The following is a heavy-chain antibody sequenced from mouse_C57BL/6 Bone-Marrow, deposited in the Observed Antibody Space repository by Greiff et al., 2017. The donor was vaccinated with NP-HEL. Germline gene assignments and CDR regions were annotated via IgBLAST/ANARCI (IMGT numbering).Heavy chain of an antibody. J-gene: IGHJ4*01. V-gene: IGHV2-3*01. CDR3: AKDTTYY. CDR1: GFSLTSYC. CDR2: ICGDGST. Sequence: VQGVESGPGLVAPSQSLSITCTVSGFSLTSYCVSCVRHPPGRGPLWWGVICGDGSTTYHSAPLSRLSISKDNSKSQVFLKLNSLQTDDTTTYYCAKDTTYYWGQGTSLTVSS. D-gene: IGHD1-1*01.